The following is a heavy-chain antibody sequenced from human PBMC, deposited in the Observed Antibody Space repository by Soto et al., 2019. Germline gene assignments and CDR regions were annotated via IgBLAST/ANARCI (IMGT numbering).Heavy chain of an antibody. CDR2: ISSTTNYI. Sequence: RLSRCPAGLTVTRCSMNWVRQAPGKGLEWASSISSTTNYIYYGDSMKGRFTISRDNAKNSLYLEMNSLRAEDTAVYYCARESEDLTSNLDYWGQGTLITV. J-gene: IGHJ4*02. V-gene: IGHV3-21*06. CDR1: GLTVTRCS. CDR3: ARESEDLTSNLDY.